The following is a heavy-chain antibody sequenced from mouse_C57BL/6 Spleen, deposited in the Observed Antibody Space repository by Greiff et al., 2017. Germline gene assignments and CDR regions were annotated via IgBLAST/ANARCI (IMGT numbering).Heavy chain of an antibody. CDR1: GFSLTSYG. V-gene: IGHV2-2*01. D-gene: IGHD2-1*01. CDR2: IWSGGST. CDR3: ARNEVDYGNPHYYAMDY. J-gene: IGHJ4*01. Sequence: QVQLQQSGPGLVQPSQSLSITCTVSGFSLTSYGVHWVRQSPGKGLEWLGVIWSGGSTDYNAAFISSLSICKDNSKGQVFFKMNCLQADGTAIYYCARNEVDYGNPHYYAMDYWGQGTSVTVSS.